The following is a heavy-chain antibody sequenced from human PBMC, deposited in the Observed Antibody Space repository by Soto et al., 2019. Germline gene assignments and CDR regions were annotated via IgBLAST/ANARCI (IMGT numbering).Heavy chain of an antibody. CDR3: ATTTRYLGAFDI. D-gene: IGHD1-1*01. J-gene: IGHJ3*02. CDR2: FDPEDGET. V-gene: IGHV1-24*01. Sequence: ASVKVSCKVSGYTLTELSMHWVRQAPGKGLEWMGGFDPEDGETIYAQKFQGRVTMTEDTSTGTAYMELSSLRSEDTAVYYCATTTRYLGAFDIWGQGTMVTVSS. CDR1: GYTLTELS.